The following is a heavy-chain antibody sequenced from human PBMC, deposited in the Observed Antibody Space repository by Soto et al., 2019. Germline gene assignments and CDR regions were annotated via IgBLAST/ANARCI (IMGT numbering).Heavy chain of an antibody. CDR1: GGSISSSSYY. CDR2: IYYSGST. J-gene: IGHJ5*02. Sequence: PSETLSLTCTVSGGSISSSSYYWGWIRQPPGKGLEWIGSIYYSGSTYYNPSLKNRVTISVDTSKNQFSLKLSSVTAADTAVYYCARARGAIFGVVLRNWFDPWGPGTLVTVSS. D-gene: IGHD3-3*01. V-gene: IGHV4-39*01. CDR3: ARARGAIFGVVLRNWFDP.